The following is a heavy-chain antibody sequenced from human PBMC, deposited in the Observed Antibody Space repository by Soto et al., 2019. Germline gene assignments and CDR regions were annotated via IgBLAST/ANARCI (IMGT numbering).Heavy chain of an antibody. V-gene: IGHV4-59*01. Sequence: LSLTCTVSGGSMSSYYWSWIRQPPGKGLEWIGYIYYSGSTNYNPSLKSRVTISVDTSKNQFSLKLSSVTAADTALYYCARDRGQWLVHGGFDIWGQGTMVTVSS. D-gene: IGHD6-19*01. CDR2: IYYSGST. J-gene: IGHJ3*02. CDR1: GGSMSSYY. CDR3: ARDRGQWLVHGGFDI.